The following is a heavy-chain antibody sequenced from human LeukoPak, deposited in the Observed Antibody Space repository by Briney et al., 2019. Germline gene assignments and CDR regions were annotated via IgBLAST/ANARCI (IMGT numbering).Heavy chain of an antibody. V-gene: IGHV3-21*04. Sequence: GGSLRLSCAASGFTFSTYNMNWVRQAPGKGLEWVSVISSSSSDIYYADSVKGRFTISRDNSKNTLYLQMNSLRAEDTAVYYCANGEFDYWGQGTLVTVSS. CDR3: ANGEFDY. D-gene: IGHD3-10*01. CDR2: ISSSSSDI. J-gene: IGHJ4*02. CDR1: GFTFSTYN.